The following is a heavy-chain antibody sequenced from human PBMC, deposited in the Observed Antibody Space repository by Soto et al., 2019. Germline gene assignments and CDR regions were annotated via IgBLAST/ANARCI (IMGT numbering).Heavy chain of an antibody. CDR2: FDPEDGET. D-gene: IGHD3-22*01. Sequence: ASVKVSCTVSGYTLTELSMHWVRQAPGKGLEWMGGFDPEDGETIYAQKFQGRVTMTEDTSTDTAYMELSSLRSEDTAVYYCATVRYYYDSSGFDYWGQGTLVTVSS. CDR3: ATVRYYYDSSGFDY. CDR1: GYTLTELS. V-gene: IGHV1-24*01. J-gene: IGHJ4*02.